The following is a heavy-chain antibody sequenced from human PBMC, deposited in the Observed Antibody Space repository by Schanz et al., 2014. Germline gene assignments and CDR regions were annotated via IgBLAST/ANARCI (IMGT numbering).Heavy chain of an antibody. CDR1: GGTFSSFG. V-gene: IGHV1-69*02. CDR3: ASSGAGYSSSWDFDY. J-gene: IGHJ4*02. Sequence: QVQLVQSGAEVKKPGPSVKVSCKASGGTFSSFGINWVRQAPGQGLEWMGRIIPSLGLAKYEQKFQDKVTITADTSTTTAYMDVSSLRSEDTAVYYCASSGAGYSSSWDFDYWGQGTLVTVSS. CDR2: IIPSLGLA. D-gene: IGHD6-13*01.